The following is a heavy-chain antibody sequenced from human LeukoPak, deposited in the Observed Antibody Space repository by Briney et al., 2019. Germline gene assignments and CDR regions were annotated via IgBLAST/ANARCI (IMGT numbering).Heavy chain of an antibody. V-gene: IGHV3-21*01. J-gene: IGHJ4*02. CDR3: ARELPIAAADADY. Sequence: GGSLRLSCAASGFTFSSYSMNWVRQAPGKGLEWVSSISSSSSYIYYADSVKGRFTFSRDNAKNSLYLQMNSLRAEDTAVYYCARELPIAAADADYWGQGTLVTVSS. CDR1: GFTFSSYS. CDR2: ISSSSSYI. D-gene: IGHD6-13*01.